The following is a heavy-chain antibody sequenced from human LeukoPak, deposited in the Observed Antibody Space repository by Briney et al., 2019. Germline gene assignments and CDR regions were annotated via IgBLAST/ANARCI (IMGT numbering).Heavy chain of an antibody. J-gene: IGHJ4*02. Sequence: GGSLRLSCAASGFTFSTYAMTWVRQAPGKGLEWVSAISGNSGSTYYADSVKGRFTISRENSKNTLFMQMNSLRAEDTAVYYCAKGCSGDSCFSFDYWGQGTLVTVSS. CDR3: AKGCSGDSCFSFDY. D-gene: IGHD2-15*01. CDR1: GFTFSTYA. V-gene: IGHV3-23*01. CDR2: ISGNSGST.